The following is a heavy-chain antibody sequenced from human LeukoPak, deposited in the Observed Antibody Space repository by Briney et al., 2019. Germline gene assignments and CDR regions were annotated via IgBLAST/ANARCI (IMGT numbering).Heavy chain of an antibody. CDR2: IKQDGSEK. CDR1: GFIFSSYW. V-gene: IGHV3-7*01. J-gene: IGHJ4*02. D-gene: IGHD6-6*01. CDR3: ARDVAYFEYSSSSDY. Sequence: GGSLRLSCAASGFIFSSYWMSWVRQAPGKGLEWVANIKQDGSEKYYVDSVKGRFTISRDNAKNSLYLQMNRLRAEDTAVYYCARDVAYFEYSSSSDYWGQGTLVTVSS.